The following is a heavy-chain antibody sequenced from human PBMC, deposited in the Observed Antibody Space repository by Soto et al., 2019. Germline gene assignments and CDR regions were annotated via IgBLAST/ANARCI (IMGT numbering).Heavy chain of an antibody. CDR3: AQMATIKETFDY. CDR1: GGTFSSYA. V-gene: IGHV1-69*13. CDR2: IIPIFGTA. J-gene: IGHJ4*02. Sequence: ASVKVSCKASGGTFSSYAISWVRQAPGQGLEWMGGIIPIFGTANYAQKFQGRVTITADESTSTAYMELSSLRSEDTAVYYCAQMATIKETFDYWGQGTLVTVSS. D-gene: IGHD5-12*01.